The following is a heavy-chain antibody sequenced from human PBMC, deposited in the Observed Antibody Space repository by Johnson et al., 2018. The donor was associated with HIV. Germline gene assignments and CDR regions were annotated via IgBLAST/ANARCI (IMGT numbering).Heavy chain of an antibody. Sequence: MQLVESGGGLVQPGGSLRLSCVASELTSSNYAISWVRQAPGQGLEWVSAISASGRDIYYGDSMKGRFTISRDNSKNTLYLQMNSLRAEDTAVYYCAKGPWDLPHAFNIWGRGTMVIVSS. CDR1: ELTSSNYA. J-gene: IGHJ3*02. CDR2: ISASGRDI. D-gene: IGHD1-26*01. V-gene: IGHV3-23*04. CDR3: AKGPWDLPHAFNI.